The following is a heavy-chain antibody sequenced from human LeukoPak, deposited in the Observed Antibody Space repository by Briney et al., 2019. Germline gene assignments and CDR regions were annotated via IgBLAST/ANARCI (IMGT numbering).Heavy chain of an antibody. D-gene: IGHD3-10*01. CDR3: ARANYGSGSNYYYGLDV. CDR2: IWFDGSNK. V-gene: IGHV3-33*01. Sequence: GGSLRLSCAASGFTFSSYGMHWVRQAPGRWLEWVTVIWFDGSNKFYADSVKGRFTISRDNSENTLYLHMNSLRAEDTAVYYCARANYGSGSNYYYGLDVWGQGTTVTVS. CDR1: GFTFSSYG. J-gene: IGHJ6*02.